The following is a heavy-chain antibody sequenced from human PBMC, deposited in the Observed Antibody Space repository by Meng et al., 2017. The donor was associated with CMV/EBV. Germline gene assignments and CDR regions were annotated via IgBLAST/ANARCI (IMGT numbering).Heavy chain of an antibody. V-gene: IGHV1-18*01. CDR1: GYTFTSSG. CDR3: ARDKGRIAAAGTGMEGYYYGMDV. CDR2: ISAYTGNT. J-gene: IGHJ6*02. Sequence: ASVTVSCKASGYTFTSSGISWVRQAPGQGLEWMGWISAYTGNTNYAQKLQGRVTMTTDTSTSTAYMELRSLRSDDTAVYYGARDKGRIAAAGTGMEGYYYGMDVWGQGTTVTVSS. D-gene: IGHD6-13*01.